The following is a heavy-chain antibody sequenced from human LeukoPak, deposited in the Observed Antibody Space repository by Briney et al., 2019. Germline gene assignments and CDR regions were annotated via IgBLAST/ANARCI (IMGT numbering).Heavy chain of an antibody. CDR2: ISHSNSFV. V-gene: IGHV3-21*01. CDR3: ARDLIAAAGTEGGY. D-gene: IGHD6-13*01. J-gene: IGHJ4*02. Sequence: GGSLRLSCAASGFTVSSNSMNWVRQAPGKGLEWVSSISHSNSFVYYADSVKGRFTISRDNAKNSLFLQMNSLRAEDTAVYYCARDLIAAAGTEGGYWGQGTLVTVSS. CDR1: GFTVSSNS.